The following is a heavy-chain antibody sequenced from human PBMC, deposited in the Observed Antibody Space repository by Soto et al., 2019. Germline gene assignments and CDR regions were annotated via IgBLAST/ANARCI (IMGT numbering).Heavy chain of an antibody. Sequence: PGGSLRLSCAASGFTVSSNYMSWVRQAPGKGLEWVSVIYSGGSTYYADSVKGRFTISRHNSKNTLYLQMNSLRAEDTAVYYCARASYGDYANFDYWGQGTLVTVSS. J-gene: IGHJ4*02. CDR1: GFTVSSNY. CDR2: IYSGGST. V-gene: IGHV3-53*04. CDR3: ARASYGDYANFDY. D-gene: IGHD4-17*01.